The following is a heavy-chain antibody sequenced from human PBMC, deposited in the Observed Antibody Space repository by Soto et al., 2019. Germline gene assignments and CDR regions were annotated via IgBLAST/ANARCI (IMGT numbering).Heavy chain of an antibody. V-gene: IGHV3-30*18. CDR2: ISADGRKT. CDR1: GLTFSAFG. J-gene: IGHJ6*02. D-gene: IGHD3-10*02. CDR3: AKDRCSWDYYYVMDS. Sequence: GGYPRLSCVASGLTFSAFGMHWVRQAPGKGLEWVAVISADGRKTFYADSVKGRFTISRDSPHNALFLDLSSLRGDDTAVYFCAKDRCSWDYYYVMDSCGQGTTVTVSS.